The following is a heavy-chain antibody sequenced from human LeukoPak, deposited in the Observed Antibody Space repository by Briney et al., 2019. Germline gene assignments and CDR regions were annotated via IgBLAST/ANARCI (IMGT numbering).Heavy chain of an antibody. CDR3: AKVGSGYDSFPFDY. V-gene: IGHV3-9*01. J-gene: IGHJ4*02. Sequence: GRSLRLSCAASGFTFDDYAMHWVRQAPGKGLEWVSGISWNSGSIGYADSVKGRFTISRDNSKNTLYLQMNSLRAEDTAVYYCAKVGSGYDSFPFDYWGQGTLVTVSS. CDR1: GFTFDDYA. CDR2: ISWNSGSI. D-gene: IGHD5-12*01.